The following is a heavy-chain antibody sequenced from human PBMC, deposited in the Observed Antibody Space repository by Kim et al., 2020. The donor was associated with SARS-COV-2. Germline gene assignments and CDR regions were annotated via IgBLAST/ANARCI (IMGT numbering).Heavy chain of an antibody. J-gene: IGHJ5*02. Sequence: SLKSRVTISVDTSKNQFSLKLSSVTAADTSVYYCARGWFGELLSLNWFDPWGQGTLVTVSS. CDR3: ARGWFGELLSLNWFDP. D-gene: IGHD3-10*01. V-gene: IGHV4-59*09.